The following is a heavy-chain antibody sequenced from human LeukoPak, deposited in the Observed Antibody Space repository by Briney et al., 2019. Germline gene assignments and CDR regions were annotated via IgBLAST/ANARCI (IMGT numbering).Heavy chain of an antibody. D-gene: IGHD3-22*01. CDR2: IYYSGST. Sequence: SETLSLTCTVSGGSISSYYWSWIRQPPGKGLEWIGYIYYSGSTYYNPSLKSRVTISVDTSKNQFSLKLSSVTAADTAVYYCARVDYDSYVDIWGQGTMVTVSS. V-gene: IGHV4-59*08. J-gene: IGHJ3*02. CDR1: GGSISSYY. CDR3: ARVDYDSYVDI.